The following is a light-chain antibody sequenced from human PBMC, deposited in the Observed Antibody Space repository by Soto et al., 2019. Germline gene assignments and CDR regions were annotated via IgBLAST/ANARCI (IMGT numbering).Light chain of an antibody. CDR2: DVS. V-gene: IGKV3-11*01. CDR3: QQYNNWPLTWT. J-gene: IGKJ1*01. CDR1: ESVTNY. Sequence: EIVLRQSPATLSLSPGERGTLSCRAIESVTNYLAWYQQKPGQAPRLLVYDVSNRATGIPARFSGGGSGTDFTLTISSLEPEDFAVYYCQQYNNWPLTWTFGQGTKVDI.